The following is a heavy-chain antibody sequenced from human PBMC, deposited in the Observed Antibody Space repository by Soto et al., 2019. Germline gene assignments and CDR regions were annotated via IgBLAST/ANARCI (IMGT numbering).Heavy chain of an antibody. D-gene: IGHD3-9*01. Sequence: QVQLVQSGAEVKKPGASVKVSCKASGYTFTSYGISWVRQAPGQGLEWMGWISAYNGNTNYAQKLQGRVTMTTDTSTRTAYRELRSLRSDGTAVYYCARDRVDVLRYFDWSRFDYWGQGTLVTVSS. CDR2: ISAYNGNT. CDR3: ARDRVDVLRYFDWSRFDY. CDR1: GYTFTSYG. V-gene: IGHV1-18*01. J-gene: IGHJ4*02.